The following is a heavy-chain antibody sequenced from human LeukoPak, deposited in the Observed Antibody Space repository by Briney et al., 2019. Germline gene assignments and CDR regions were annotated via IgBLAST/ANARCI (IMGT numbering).Heavy chain of an antibody. CDR3: ARAGIAAAGAQDY. J-gene: IGHJ4*02. V-gene: IGHV3-21*01. CDR1: GFTFSSYS. CDR2: ISSSSSYI. D-gene: IGHD6-13*01. Sequence: GGSLRLSCAASGFTFSSYSMNWVRQAPGKGLEWVSSISSSSSYIYYADSVKGRFTISRDNAKNSLYLQMNSLRAEDTAVYYCARAGIAAAGAQDYWGQGTLVTVSS.